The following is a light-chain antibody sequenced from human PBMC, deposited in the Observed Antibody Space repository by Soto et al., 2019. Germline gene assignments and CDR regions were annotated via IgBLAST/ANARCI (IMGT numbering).Light chain of an antibody. Sequence: EIVLTQSPATLSLSPGERATLSCRASQSVGRDYLGWYQQKPGQAPRLVIYGTSSRATGIPDRFSGSGSGTDFTLTISRLEPEDFAVYYCQQYTTSSWTFGQGTKVDIK. J-gene: IGKJ1*01. V-gene: IGKV3-20*01. CDR2: GTS. CDR1: QSVGRDY. CDR3: QQYTTSSWT.